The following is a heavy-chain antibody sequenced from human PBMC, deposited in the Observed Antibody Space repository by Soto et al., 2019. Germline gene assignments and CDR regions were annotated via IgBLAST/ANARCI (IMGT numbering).Heavy chain of an antibody. Sequence: SETLSLTCAVSGGSISSGGYSWSWIRQPPGKGLELIGYIYHSASTDYNPSLKSRVTISVDTSKNQFSLKLSSVTAADTAVYYCARRWGTYFDFWGQGTLVTVSS. J-gene: IGHJ4*02. CDR2: IYHSAST. V-gene: IGHV4-61*08. CDR3: ARRWGTYFDF. CDR1: GGSISSGGYS. D-gene: IGHD7-27*01.